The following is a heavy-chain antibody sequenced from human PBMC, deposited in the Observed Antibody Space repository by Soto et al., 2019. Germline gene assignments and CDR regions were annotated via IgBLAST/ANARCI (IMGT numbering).Heavy chain of an antibody. CDR3: ATGHSSGWYFDD. V-gene: IGHV1-18*01. D-gene: IGHD6-19*01. CDR2: INAGNGNT. CDR1: GGTFSSYT. J-gene: IGHJ4*02. Sequence: ASVKVSCKASGGTFSSYTISWVRQAPGQRLEWMGWINAGNGNTNYSQKLQGRVTMTRDTSTSTAYMELSSLRSEDTAVYDCATGHSSGWYFDDWGQGSLVTVSS.